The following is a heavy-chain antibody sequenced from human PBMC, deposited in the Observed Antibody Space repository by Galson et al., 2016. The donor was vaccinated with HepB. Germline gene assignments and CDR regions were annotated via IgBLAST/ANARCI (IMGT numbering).Heavy chain of an antibody. D-gene: IGHD4-17*01. J-gene: IGHJ4*02. CDR3: AADTLYGDYVPEI. CDR2: IVVGSGNT. CDR1: GFTFTSSA. Sequence: SVKVSCKASGFTFTSSAMQWVRQARGQRLEWIGRIVVGSGNTNYAQKFQERVTITRDMSTSTPYMELSSLRSEDTAVYYCAADTLYGDYVPEIWGQGTLVTVSS. V-gene: IGHV1-58*02.